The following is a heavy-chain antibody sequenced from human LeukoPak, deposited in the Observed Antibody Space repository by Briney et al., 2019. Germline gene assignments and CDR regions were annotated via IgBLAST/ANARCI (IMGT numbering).Heavy chain of an antibody. D-gene: IGHD2-15*01. J-gene: IGHJ4*02. V-gene: IGHV3-11*01. CDR3: ARAPIGGPPYYDH. CDR2: ISSSGSTI. Sequence: GSLTLSSAASGLTFSDYYMSWIRPAAWKGREWVAYISSSGSTIYYADSVKGRFTISRDNDKNSLHLQMNSLRAEDTAVYYCARAPIGGPPYYDHWGQGTLVTVSS. CDR1: GLTFSDYY.